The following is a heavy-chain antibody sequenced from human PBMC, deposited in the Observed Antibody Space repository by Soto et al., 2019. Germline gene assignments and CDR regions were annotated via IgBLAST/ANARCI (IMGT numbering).Heavy chain of an antibody. Sequence: GGSLRLSCAASGFTFSSYAMSWVRQAPGKGLEWVSAISGSGGSTYYADSVKGRFTISRDNSKNTLYMQMNSLRAEDTAVYYCAKGEFVIFGVVRESYYYYGMDVWGKGTTVTVPS. CDR3: AKGEFVIFGVVRESYYYYGMDV. J-gene: IGHJ6*04. CDR2: ISGSGGST. CDR1: GFTFSSYA. D-gene: IGHD3-3*01. V-gene: IGHV3-23*01.